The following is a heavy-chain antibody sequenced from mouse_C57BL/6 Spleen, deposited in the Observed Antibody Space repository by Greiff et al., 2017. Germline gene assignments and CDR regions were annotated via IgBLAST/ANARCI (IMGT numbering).Heavy chain of an antibody. CDR2: IYPGDGDT. Sequence: VQLQQSGAELVTPGASVKISCKASGYAFSSYWMNWVKQRPGKGLEWIGQIYPGDGDTNYNGKFKGKATLTADKSSSTAYMQLSSLTSEDSAVYCCARSEGYSNYYFDYWGQGTTLTVSS. J-gene: IGHJ2*01. CDR3: ARSEGYSNYYFDY. V-gene: IGHV1-80*01. CDR1: GYAFSSYW. D-gene: IGHD2-5*01.